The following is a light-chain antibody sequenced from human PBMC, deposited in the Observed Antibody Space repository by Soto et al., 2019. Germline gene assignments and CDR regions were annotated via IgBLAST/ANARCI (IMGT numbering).Light chain of an antibody. Sequence: QSVLTQPPSASGSPGQSVTISCTGTSSDVGGYNYVSWYQHHPGKAPKLIIYEVDERPSGVPDRFSGSKSGNTASLTVSGLQAEDEADYYCSSYVGSNNFPYVFATGTKVTVL. J-gene: IGLJ1*01. CDR1: SSDVGGYNY. CDR3: SSYVGSNNFPYV. CDR2: EVD. V-gene: IGLV2-8*01.